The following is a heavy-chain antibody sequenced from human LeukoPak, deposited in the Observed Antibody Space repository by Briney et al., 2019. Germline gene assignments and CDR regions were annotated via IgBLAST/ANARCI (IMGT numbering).Heavy chain of an antibody. J-gene: IGHJ5*02. CDR2: IYTSGST. CDR3: AREGSSSWYKGRWFGP. CDR1: GGSISSYY. V-gene: IGHV4-4*07. D-gene: IGHD6-13*01. Sequence: PSETLSLTCTVSGGSISSYYWSRIRQPAGKGLEWIGRIYTSGSTNYNPSLKSRVTMSVDTSKNQFSLKLSSVTAADTAVYYCAREGSSSWYKGRWFGPWGQGTLVTVSS.